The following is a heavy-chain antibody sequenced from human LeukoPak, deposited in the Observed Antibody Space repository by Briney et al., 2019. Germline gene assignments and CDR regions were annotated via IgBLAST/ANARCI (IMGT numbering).Heavy chain of an antibody. J-gene: IGHJ4*02. V-gene: IGHV3-30-3*01. CDR1: GFTFSSYA. CDR3: ARATYSSSSYCFDY. CDR2: ISYDGSNK. D-gene: IGHD6-13*01. Sequence: GGSLRLSCAASGFTFSSYAMHWVRQAPGKGLEWVAVISYDGSNKYYADSVKGRFTISRDNSKNTLYLQMNSLRAEDTAVYYCARATYSSSSYCFDYWGQGTLVTVSS.